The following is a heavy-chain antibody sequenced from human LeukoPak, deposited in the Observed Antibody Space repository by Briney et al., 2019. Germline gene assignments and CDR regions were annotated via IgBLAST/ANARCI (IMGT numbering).Heavy chain of an antibody. CDR1: GYTFASYG. CDR2: INPNSGGT. CDR3: ARNRHSGSYSGLDY. V-gene: IGHV1-2*02. J-gene: IGHJ4*02. Sequence: GASVKVSCKASGYTFASYGISWVRQAPGQGLEWMGWINPNSGGTNYAQKFQGRVTMTRDTSISTAYMELSRLRSDDTAVYYCARNRHSGSYSGLDYWGQGTLVTVSS. D-gene: IGHD1-26*01.